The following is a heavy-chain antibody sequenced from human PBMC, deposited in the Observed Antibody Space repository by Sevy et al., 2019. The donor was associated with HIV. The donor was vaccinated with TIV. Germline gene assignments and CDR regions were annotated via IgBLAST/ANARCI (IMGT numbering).Heavy chain of an antibody. D-gene: IGHD1-26*01. V-gene: IGHV1-18*01. Sequence: ASVKVSCKTSGYTFTNYLITWVRQAPGQGLEWMGWVSARNGDTKYAQRIQGRVSMTADTSTSTAYMELRSLTTDDTAVYWCARAPSGSQGPRQYFKLWGQGTLVTVSS. CDR2: VSARNGDT. CDR3: ARAPSGSQGPRQYFKL. J-gene: IGHJ1*01. CDR1: GYTFTNYL.